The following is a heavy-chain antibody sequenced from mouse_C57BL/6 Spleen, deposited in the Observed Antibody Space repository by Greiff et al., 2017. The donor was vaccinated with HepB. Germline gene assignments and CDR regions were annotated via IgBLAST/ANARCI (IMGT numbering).Heavy chain of an antibody. CDR3: AREGTGIYNDYDGGWFAY. CDR1: GYTFTSYW. V-gene: IGHV1-59*01. CDR2: IDPSDSYT. D-gene: IGHD2-4*01. J-gene: IGHJ3*01. Sequence: VQLQQPGAELVRPGTSVKLSCKASGYTFTSYWMHWVKQRPGQGLEWIGVIDPSDSYTNYNQKFKGKTTLTVDTSSSTAYMQLISLTSEDSAVYYCAREGTGIYNDYDGGWFAYWGKGTLVTVSA.